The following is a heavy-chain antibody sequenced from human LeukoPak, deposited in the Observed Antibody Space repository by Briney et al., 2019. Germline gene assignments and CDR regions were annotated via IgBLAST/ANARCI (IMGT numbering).Heavy chain of an antibody. CDR3: ARDGIRATVTTVPYWYFDL. D-gene: IGHD4-17*01. CDR1: GGTFSSYA. V-gene: IGHV1-69*05. J-gene: IGHJ2*01. CDR2: IIPIFGTA. Sequence: KVSCKASGGTFSSYAISWVRQAPGQGLEWMGGIIPIFGTANYAQKFQGRVTITTDESTSTAYMVLSSLRSEDTAVYYCARDGIRATVTTVPYWYFDLWGRGTLVTVSS.